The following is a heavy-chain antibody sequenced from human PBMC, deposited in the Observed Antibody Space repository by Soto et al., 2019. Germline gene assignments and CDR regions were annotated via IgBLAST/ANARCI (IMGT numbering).Heavy chain of an antibody. CDR3: ASGLDQPLMDY. J-gene: IGHJ4*02. V-gene: IGHV4-30-2*01. CDR2: IYHSGST. Sequence: SETLSLTCAVSGGSISSGGYSWSWIRQPPGKGLEWIGYIYHSGSTYYNPSLKSRVTISVDRSKNQFSLKLSSVTAADTAVYYCASGLDQPLMDYWGQGTLVTVSS. CDR1: GGSISSGGYS.